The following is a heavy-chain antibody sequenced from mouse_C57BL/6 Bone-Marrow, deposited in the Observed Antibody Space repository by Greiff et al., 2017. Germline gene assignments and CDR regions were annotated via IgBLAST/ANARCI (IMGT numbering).Heavy chain of an antibody. CDR3: ARQGVYYGYDGVAY. V-gene: IGHV5-6*02. CDR1: GFTFSSYG. D-gene: IGHD2-2*01. CDR2: ISSGGSYT. J-gene: IGHJ3*01. Sequence: EVKVEESGGDLVKPGGSLKLSCAASGFTFSSYGMSWVRQTPDKRLEWVATISSGGSYTYYPDSVKGRFPISRDNAKNTLYLQMSSLESEDTDMYYCARQGVYYGYDGVAYWGQGTLVTVSA.